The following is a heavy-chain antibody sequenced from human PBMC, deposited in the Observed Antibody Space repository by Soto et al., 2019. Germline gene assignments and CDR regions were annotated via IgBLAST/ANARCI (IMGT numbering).Heavy chain of an antibody. CDR3: ATDHRGGSYSLHPLTRYFDL. D-gene: IGHD1-26*01. Sequence: ASVKVSCKVSGYTLTELSMHWVRQAPGKGLEWMGGFDPVDGETIYAQKFQGGVTMTEDTSTDTAYMELSSLRSEDTAVYYCATDHRGGSYSLHPLTRYFDLWGRGTLVTVSS. CDR2: FDPVDGET. J-gene: IGHJ2*01. V-gene: IGHV1-24*01. CDR1: GYTLTELS.